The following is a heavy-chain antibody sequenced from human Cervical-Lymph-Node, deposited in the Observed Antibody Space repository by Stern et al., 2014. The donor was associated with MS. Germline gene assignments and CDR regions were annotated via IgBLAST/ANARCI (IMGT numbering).Heavy chain of an antibody. CDR3: AKGSIFGVARDYYYGMDV. D-gene: IGHD3-3*01. J-gene: IGHJ6*02. CDR2: ISWNSCSI. Sequence: EVQLVESGGCLVQPGRSLRLSCAASGFTFDDYAMHWVRQAPGKGLDCVSGISWNSCSIGYADSVKGRFTISRDNAKNSLYLQMNSLRAEDTALYYCAKGSIFGVARDYYYGMDVWGQGTTVTVSS. V-gene: IGHV3-9*01. CDR1: GFTFDDYA.